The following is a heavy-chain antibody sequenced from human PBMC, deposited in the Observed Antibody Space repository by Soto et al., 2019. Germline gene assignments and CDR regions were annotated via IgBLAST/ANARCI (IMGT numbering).Heavy chain of an antibody. Sequence: SETLSLTCTVSGGSISSSSYYWGWIRQPPGKGLEWIGSIYYSGSTYYNPSLKSRVTISVDTSKNQFSLKLSSVTAADTAVYYCARLAKYSSRTYYYYYDMDVWGQGTTVTAP. CDR2: IYYSGST. J-gene: IGHJ6*02. CDR3: ARLAKYSSRTYYYYYDMDV. V-gene: IGHV4-39*01. D-gene: IGHD6-13*01. CDR1: GGSISSSSYY.